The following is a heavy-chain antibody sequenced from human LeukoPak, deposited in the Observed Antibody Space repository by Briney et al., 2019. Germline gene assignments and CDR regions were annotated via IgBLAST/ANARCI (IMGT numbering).Heavy chain of an antibody. V-gene: IGHV4-59*01. Sequence: TETLSLTCTVSGGSISTYYWSWIRQPPGKGLEWIGYIYYSGSTNYNPSLKSRVTISVDTSKNQFSLKLTSVTAADTAVYYCARETSQKGAHYMDVWGKGTTVTISS. CDR3: ARETSQKGAHYMDV. D-gene: IGHD3-16*01. CDR2: IYYSGST. J-gene: IGHJ6*03. CDR1: GGSISTYY.